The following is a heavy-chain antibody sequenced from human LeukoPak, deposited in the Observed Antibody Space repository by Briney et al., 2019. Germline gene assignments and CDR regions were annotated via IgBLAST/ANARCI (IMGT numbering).Heavy chain of an antibody. Sequence: GGSLRLSCKGSGFTFSTYWMHWVRQAPGKGLVWVSRINPDGSSTSYADSVKGRFTISRDNSKNTLYLQMNSLSAEDTAVYYCATSLYSGSLFRYWGQGTLVTVSS. CDR3: ATSLYSGSLFRY. V-gene: IGHV3-74*01. CDR2: INPDGSST. D-gene: IGHD6-6*01. J-gene: IGHJ4*02. CDR1: GFTFSTYW.